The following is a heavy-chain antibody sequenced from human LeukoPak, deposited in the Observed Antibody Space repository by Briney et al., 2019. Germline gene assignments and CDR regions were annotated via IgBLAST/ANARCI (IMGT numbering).Heavy chain of an antibody. D-gene: IGHD6-13*01. J-gene: IGHJ4*02. V-gene: IGHV1-69*05. Sequence: SVKVSCKASGGTFSSYAISWVRQAPGQGLEWMGRIIPIFGTANYAQKFQGRVTITTDESTSTAYMELSSLRSGDTAVYYCARLAAAAPGFDYWGQGTLVTVSS. CDR1: GGTFSSYA. CDR2: IIPIFGTA. CDR3: ARLAAAAPGFDY.